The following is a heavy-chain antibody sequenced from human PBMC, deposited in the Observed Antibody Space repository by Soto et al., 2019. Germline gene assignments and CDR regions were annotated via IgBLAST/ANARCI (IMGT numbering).Heavy chain of an antibody. D-gene: IGHD6-19*01. J-gene: IGHJ6*02. CDR2: ISAYNGNT. CDR1: GYTFTSYG. V-gene: IGHV1-18*01. Sequence: ASVKVSCKASGYTFTSYGISWVRQAPGQGLEWMGWISAYNGNTNYAQKLQGRVTMTTDTSTSTAYMELRSLRSDDTAVYYCARDHLRIAVAGGYYYYGMDVWGQGTTVTVSS. CDR3: ARDHLRIAVAGGYYYYGMDV.